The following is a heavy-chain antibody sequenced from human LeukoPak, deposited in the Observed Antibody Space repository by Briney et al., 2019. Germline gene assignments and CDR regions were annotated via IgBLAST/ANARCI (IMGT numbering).Heavy chain of an antibody. J-gene: IGHJ3*02. CDR2: ISSSGSTI. Sequence: PGGSLRLSCAASGFTFSSYWMNWVRQAPGKGLEWVSYISSSGSTIYYADSVKGRFTISRDNAKNSLYLQMNSLRAEDTAVYYCASLGDSSGYYSHSGGAFDIWGQGTMVTVSS. V-gene: IGHV3-48*04. CDR1: GFTFSSYW. D-gene: IGHD3-22*01. CDR3: ASLGDSSGYYSHSGGAFDI.